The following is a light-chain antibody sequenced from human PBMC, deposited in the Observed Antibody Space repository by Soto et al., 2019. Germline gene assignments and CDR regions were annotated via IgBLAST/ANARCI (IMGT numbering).Light chain of an antibody. Sequence: EIVLTQSPGTLRLSPGRWSTLAFTASHSVSSSYLTGYQQRPGQAPRLLIYGASSRATGIPDRFSGSGSGTDFTLTISRLEPEDFAMYFCQQYGGSPITFGQGTRLEIK. CDR3: QQYGGSPIT. CDR1: HSVSSSY. V-gene: IGKV3-20*01. J-gene: IGKJ5*01. CDR2: GAS.